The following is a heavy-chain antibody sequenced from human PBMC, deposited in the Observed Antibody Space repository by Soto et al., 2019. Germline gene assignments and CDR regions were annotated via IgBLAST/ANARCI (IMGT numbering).Heavy chain of an antibody. V-gene: IGHV4-59*01. CDR1: GGSISSYF. CDR3: ARGRSLPYYYGSGSYFGNYYYYGMDV. D-gene: IGHD3-10*01. J-gene: IGHJ6*02. Sequence: SETLSLTCTVSGGSISSYFWSWIRQPPGKGLEWIGYIFYSENTNYSPSLKSRVTISVDTSKNQLSLKLSSVTAADTAVYYCARGRSLPYYYGSGSYFGNYYYYGMDVWGQGTTVTVSS. CDR2: IFYSENT.